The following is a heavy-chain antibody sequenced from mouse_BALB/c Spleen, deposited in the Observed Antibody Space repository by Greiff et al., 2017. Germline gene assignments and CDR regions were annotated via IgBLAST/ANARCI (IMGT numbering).Heavy chain of an antibody. Sequence: VQRVESGAELVRPGASVTLSCKASGYTFTDYEMHWVKQTPVHGLEWIGAIDPETGGTAYNQKFKGKATLTADKSSSTAYMELRSLTSEDSAVYYCTRRELGWFAYWGQGTLVTVSA. V-gene: IGHV1-15*01. CDR1: GYTFTDYE. J-gene: IGHJ3*01. CDR2: IDPETGGT. CDR3: TRRELGWFAY. D-gene: IGHD4-1*01.